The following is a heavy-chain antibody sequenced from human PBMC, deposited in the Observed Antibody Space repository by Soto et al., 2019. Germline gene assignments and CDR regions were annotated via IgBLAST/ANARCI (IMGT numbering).Heavy chain of an antibody. CDR1: GFPFSNYE. J-gene: IGHJ4*02. D-gene: IGHD5-18*01. CDR2: ISISVTTI. Sequence: EVQLVESGGGLVQPGGSLRLSCAASGFPFSNYEMNWVRQAPGKGLEWVSYISISVTTIYYADSVKGRFTISRDNAKNSLYLQINSLRAEDTAVYYCARTASCLTRCDYWGQGTLVTVSS. CDR3: ARTASCLTRCDY. V-gene: IGHV3-48*03.